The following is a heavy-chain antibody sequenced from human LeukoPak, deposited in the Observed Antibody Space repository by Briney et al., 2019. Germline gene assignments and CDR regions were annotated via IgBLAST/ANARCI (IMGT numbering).Heavy chain of an antibody. CDR2: INPSGGST. J-gene: IGHJ4*02. CDR1: GYTFTSYY. D-gene: IGHD3-3*01. Sequence: VASVKVSCKASGYTFTSYYMHWMRQAPGQGLEWMGIINPSGGSTSYAQKFQGRVTMTRDTSTSTVYMELSSLRSEDTAVYYCASGVRSDFWSGYPSDYWGQGTLVTVSS. CDR3: ASGVRSDFWSGYPSDY. V-gene: IGHV1-46*01.